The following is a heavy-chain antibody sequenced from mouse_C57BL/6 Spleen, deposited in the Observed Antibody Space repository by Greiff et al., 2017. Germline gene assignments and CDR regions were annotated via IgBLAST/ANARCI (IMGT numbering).Heavy chain of an antibody. V-gene: IGHV6-3*01. CDR3: TGKGKGWFAY. J-gene: IGHJ3*01. CDR2: IRLKSDNYAT. Sequence: EVKLLESGGGLVQPGGSMKLSCVASGFTFSNYWMNWVRQSPEKGLEWVAQIRLKSDNYATHYAESVKGRFTISRDDSKSSVYLQMNNLRAEDSGIYYCTGKGKGWFAYWGQGTLVTVSA. CDR1: GFTFSNYW. D-gene: IGHD1-3*01.